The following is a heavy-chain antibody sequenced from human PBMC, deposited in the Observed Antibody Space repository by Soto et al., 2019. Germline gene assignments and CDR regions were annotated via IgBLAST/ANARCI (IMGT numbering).Heavy chain of an antibody. V-gene: IGHV1-2*04. J-gene: IGHJ3*02. CDR1: GYTFTGYY. D-gene: IGHD6-19*01. Sequence: ASVKVSCKASGYTFTGYYMHWVRQAPGQGLEWMGWINPNSGGTNYAQKFQGWVTMTRDTSISTAYMELSRLRSDDTAVYYCARDLIAVAATGAFDIWAQGTMVTVSS. CDR3: ARDLIAVAATGAFDI. CDR2: INPNSGGT.